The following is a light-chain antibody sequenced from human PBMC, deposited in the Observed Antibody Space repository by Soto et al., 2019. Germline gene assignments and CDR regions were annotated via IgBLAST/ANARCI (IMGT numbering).Light chain of an antibody. CDR2: EVS. CDR1: SSDVGGYNY. CDR3: SSYTTISTLEV. V-gene: IGLV2-14*01. J-gene: IGLJ3*02. Sequence: QSALTQPASVSGSPGQSITISCTGTSSDVGGYNYVSRYQQHPGKAPKLMIYEVSNRPSGVSNRFSGSKSGNTASLTISGLQAEDEADYYCSSYTTISTLEVFGGGTKVTVL.